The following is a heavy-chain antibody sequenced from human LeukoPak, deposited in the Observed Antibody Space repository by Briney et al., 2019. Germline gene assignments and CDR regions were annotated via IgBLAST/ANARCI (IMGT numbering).Heavy chain of an antibody. V-gene: IGHV3-21*01. CDR1: GFKFNTYS. Sequence: GGSLRLSCTASGFKFNTYSMNSVRQAPGKGLEWVSSISTTSAYIYYADSVKGRFTISRDNAQNSLSLQMNSLRAEDTAVYYCARVGPPSFAMDVWGQGTTVTVSS. J-gene: IGHJ6*02. D-gene: IGHD3/OR15-3a*01. CDR3: ARVGPPSFAMDV. CDR2: ISTTSAYI.